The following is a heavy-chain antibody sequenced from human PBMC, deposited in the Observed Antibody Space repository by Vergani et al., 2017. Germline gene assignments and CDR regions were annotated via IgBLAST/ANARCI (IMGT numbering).Heavy chain of an antibody. J-gene: IGHJ5*02. Sequence: QVQLQQWGAGLLKPSETLSLTCAVYGGSFSGYYWSWIRQPPGKGLEWIGEINLSGSTNYNPSLKSRVTISVDTSKNQFSLKLSSVTAADTAVYYCARRVRGWTITLDLGLDPWGQGTLVTVSS. D-gene: IGHD6-19*01. CDR2: INLSGST. CDR1: GGSFSGYY. CDR3: ARRVRGWTITLDLGLDP. V-gene: IGHV4-34*01.